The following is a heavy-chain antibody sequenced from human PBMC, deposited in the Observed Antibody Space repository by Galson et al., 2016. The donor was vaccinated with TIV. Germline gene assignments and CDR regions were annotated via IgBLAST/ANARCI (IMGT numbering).Heavy chain of an antibody. CDR2: IIPIIGIG. CDR3: ARASSGNYYNARDY. D-gene: IGHD3-10*01. V-gene: IGHV1-69*02. J-gene: IGHJ4*02. Sequence: SVKVSCKASGGTLNSYTISWVRLAPGQGLEWMGRIIPIIGIGNSAKKFQGRVTITADISTSTVYMELSSLRSEDTAVYYCARASSGNYYNARDYWGQGSLVTVSS. CDR1: GGTLNSYT.